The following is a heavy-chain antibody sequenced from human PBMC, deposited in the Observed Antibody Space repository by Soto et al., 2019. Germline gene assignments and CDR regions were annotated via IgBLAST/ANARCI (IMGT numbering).Heavy chain of an antibody. CDR2: ISGSGGST. Sequence: GGPMRVSRAASGFTFSSYSMSWDSQAPGKGLEWVSAISGSGGSTYYADSVKGRFTISRDNSKNTLYLQMNSLRAEDTAVYYCAKSSSTLPDAFDIWGQGTMVTVSS. V-gene: IGHV3-23*01. CDR1: GFTFSSYS. D-gene: IGHD6-6*01. J-gene: IGHJ3*02. CDR3: AKSSSTLPDAFDI.